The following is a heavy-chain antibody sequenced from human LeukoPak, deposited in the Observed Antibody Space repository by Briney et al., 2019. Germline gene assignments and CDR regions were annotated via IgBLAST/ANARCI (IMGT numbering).Heavy chain of an antibody. CDR3: ARANDFWSGYYYGMDV. CDR2: ISAYNGNT. J-gene: IGHJ6*02. Sequence: ASVKVSCKASGYTFTSYGISWVRQAPGQGLEWMGWISAYNGNTNYAQKLQGRVTMTTDTSTSTAYMEPRSLRSDDTAVYYCARANDFWSGYYYGMDVWGQGTTVTVSS. D-gene: IGHD3-3*01. V-gene: IGHV1-18*01. CDR1: GYTFTSYG.